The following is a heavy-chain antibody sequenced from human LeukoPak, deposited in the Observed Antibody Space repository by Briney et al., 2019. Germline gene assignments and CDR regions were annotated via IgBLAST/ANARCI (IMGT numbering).Heavy chain of an antibody. Sequence: SVKVSCKASGYTFTNYGITWVRQAPGQGLEWMGGIIPIFGTANYAQKFQGRVTITADESTSTAYMELSSLRSEDTAVYYCARGAASRYCSGGSCPGDYWGQGTLVTVSS. J-gene: IGHJ4*02. V-gene: IGHV1-69*13. D-gene: IGHD2-15*01. CDR2: IIPIFGTA. CDR1: GYTFTNYG. CDR3: ARGAASRYCSGGSCPGDY.